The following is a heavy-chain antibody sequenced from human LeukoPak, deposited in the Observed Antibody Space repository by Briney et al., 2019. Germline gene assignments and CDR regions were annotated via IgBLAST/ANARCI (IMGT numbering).Heavy chain of an antibody. CDR1: GGSFSGYY. CDR2: INHSGST. Sequence: SETLSLTCAVYGGSFSGYYWSWIRQPPGKGLEWIGEINHSGSTSYNPSLKSRVTISVDTSKNQFSLKLSSVTAADTAVYYCARVDFWSGYYDAFDIWGQGTMVTVSS. D-gene: IGHD3-3*01. CDR3: ARVDFWSGYYDAFDI. V-gene: IGHV4-34*01. J-gene: IGHJ3*02.